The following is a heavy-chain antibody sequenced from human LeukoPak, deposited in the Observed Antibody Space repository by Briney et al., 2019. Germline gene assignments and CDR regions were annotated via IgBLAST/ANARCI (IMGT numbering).Heavy chain of an antibody. CDR1: GYTLSELF. J-gene: IGHJ4*02. CDR3: TTDILGYCDTASCHKENS. V-gene: IGHV1-24*01. Sequence: WASVKVSCKVSGYTLSELFMHWVRQAPGKGLEWMGGFDPEDGGAIYAQDFQGRVTMTKDTSTDTAYMELSSLRSEDTALYYCTTDILGYCDTASCHKENSWGQGTLVIVSS. D-gene: IGHD2-2*02. CDR2: FDPEDGGA.